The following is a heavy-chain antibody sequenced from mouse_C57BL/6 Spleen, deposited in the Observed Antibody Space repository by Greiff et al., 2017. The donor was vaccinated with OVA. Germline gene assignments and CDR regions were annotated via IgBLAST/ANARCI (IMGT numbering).Heavy chain of an antibody. Sequence: VQLQESGPELVKPGASVKISCKASGYTFTDYYINWVKQRPGQGLEWIGWIFPGSGSTYYNEKFKGKATLTVDKSSSTAYMLLSSLTSEDSAVYFCATRSKLSNYYAMDYWGQGTSVTVSS. J-gene: IGHJ4*01. V-gene: IGHV1-75*01. D-gene: IGHD2-5*01. CDR3: ATRSKLSNYYAMDY. CDR2: IFPGSGST. CDR1: GYTFTDYY.